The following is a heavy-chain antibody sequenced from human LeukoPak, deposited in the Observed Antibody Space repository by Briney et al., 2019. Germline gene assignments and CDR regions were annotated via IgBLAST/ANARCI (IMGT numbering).Heavy chain of an antibody. Sequence: GGSLRLSCAASGFTFSSYGMHWVRQAPGKGLEWVAVISYDGSNKYYADSVRGRFTISRDNTKNSLYLQMNSLRAEDTAVYYCARAGSGSGWYAYYYYYYMDVWGKGTTVTISS. CDR2: ISYDGSNK. CDR3: ARAGSGSGWYAYYYYYYMDV. J-gene: IGHJ6*03. CDR1: GFTFSSYG. D-gene: IGHD6-19*01. V-gene: IGHV3-30*03.